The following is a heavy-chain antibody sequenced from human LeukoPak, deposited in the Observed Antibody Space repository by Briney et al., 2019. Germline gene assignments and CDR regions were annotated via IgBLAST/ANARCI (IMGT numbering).Heavy chain of an antibody. J-gene: IGHJ4*02. CDR3: AGRPGVVITYFDY. CDR2: IIPIFGTA. V-gene: IGHV1-69*13. D-gene: IGHD3-22*01. CDR1: GGTFSSYA. Sequence: ASVKVSCKASGGTFSSYAISWVRQAPGQGLEWMGGIIPIFGTANYAQKFQGRVTITADESTSTAYMELSSLRSEDTAVYYCAGRPGVVITYFDYWGQETLVTVSS.